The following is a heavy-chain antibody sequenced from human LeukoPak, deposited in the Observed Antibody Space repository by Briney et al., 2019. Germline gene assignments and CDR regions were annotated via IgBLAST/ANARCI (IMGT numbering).Heavy chain of an antibody. D-gene: IGHD5-24*01. CDR3: ATLRDGYEFDY. Sequence: SETLSLTCTVSGGSMSNSYWTWTRQPPGKGLEWIGYIYYTGGTNYNSSLKSRVTISVDTSENQFSLKLSSVTAADTAVYYCATLRDGYEFDYWGQGTLVTVSS. CDR1: GGSMSNSY. J-gene: IGHJ4*02. V-gene: IGHV4-59*01. CDR2: IYYTGGT.